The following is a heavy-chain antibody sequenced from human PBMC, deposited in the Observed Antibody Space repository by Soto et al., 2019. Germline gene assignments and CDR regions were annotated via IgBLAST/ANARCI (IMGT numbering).Heavy chain of an antibody. CDR2: IIPIFGTA. J-gene: IGHJ5*02. Sequence: QVQLVQSGAEVKKPGSSVKVSCKASGGTFSSYAISWVRQAPGQGLEWSGGIIPIFGTANYAQKFQGRVTITADESTSTAYMELSSLRSEDTAVYYCARGPLRSYNNWCDPWGQGTLVTVSS. V-gene: IGHV1-69*01. CDR1: GGTFSSYA. D-gene: IGHD3-3*01. CDR3: ARGPLRSYNNWCDP.